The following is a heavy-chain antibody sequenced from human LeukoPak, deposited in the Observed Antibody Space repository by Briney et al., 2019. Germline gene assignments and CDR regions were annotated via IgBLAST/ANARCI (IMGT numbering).Heavy chain of an antibody. CDR3: AGDCYDLWSGCPSYGMDV. V-gene: IGHV4-31*03. CDR2: IYYSGST. J-gene: IGHJ6*02. Sequence: SGTPSLTCTVSGGSISGGGSYSSWVRQHPGDGLGWIVYIYYSGSTYSHPSLKSRVTISVDTSKNQFSLKLSSVTAADTAGYYGAGDCYDLWSGCPSYGMDVWGQGTTVTVSS. CDR1: GGSISGGGSY. D-gene: IGHD3-3*01.